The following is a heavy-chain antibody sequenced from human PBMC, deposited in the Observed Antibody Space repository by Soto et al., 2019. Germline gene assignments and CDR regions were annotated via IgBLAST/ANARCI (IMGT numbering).Heavy chain of an antibody. J-gene: IGHJ5*02. CDR3: ASRWSSGWSPPNWFDP. CDR1: GFTFSSYE. CDR2: ISSSGSTI. V-gene: IGHV3-48*03. D-gene: IGHD6-19*01. Sequence: EVQLVESGGGLVQPGGSLRLSCAASGFTFSSYEMNWVRQAPGKGLEWVSYISSSGSTIYYADSVKGRFTISRDNAKNSLYLQMNSLRAEDTAVYYCASRWSSGWSPPNWFDPWGQGTLVTVSS.